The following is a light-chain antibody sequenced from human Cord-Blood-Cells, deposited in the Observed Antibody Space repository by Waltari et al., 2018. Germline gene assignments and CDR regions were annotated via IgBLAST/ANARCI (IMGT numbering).Light chain of an antibody. Sequence: QSALTQPRSVSGPPGQSVTISCTGTSSDVGGYNYVFWYQQPPGKAPQLRIYDVSKRPSGVPDRFSGSKSGNTASLTISGLQAEDEADYYCCSYAGSYTYVFGTGTKVTVL. CDR1: SSDVGGYNY. CDR3: CSYAGSYTYV. CDR2: DVS. V-gene: IGLV2-11*01. J-gene: IGLJ1*01.